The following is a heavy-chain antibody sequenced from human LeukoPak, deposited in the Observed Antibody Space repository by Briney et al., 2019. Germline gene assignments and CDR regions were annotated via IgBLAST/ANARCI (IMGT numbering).Heavy chain of an antibody. CDR1: GFTFSNYW. CDR2: IKQDGSEK. D-gene: IGHD3-10*02. J-gene: IGHJ6*04. Sequence: GGSLRLSCAASGFTFSNYWMSWVRQAPGKGLEWVANIKQDGSEKYYVDSVKDRFTISRDNAKNSLYLQMNSLRAEDTAVYYCAELGITMVGGVWGKGTTVTISS. CDR3: AELGITMVGGV. V-gene: IGHV3-7*01.